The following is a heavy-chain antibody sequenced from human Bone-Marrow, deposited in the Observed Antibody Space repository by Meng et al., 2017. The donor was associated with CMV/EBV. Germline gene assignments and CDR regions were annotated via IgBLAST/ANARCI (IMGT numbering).Heavy chain of an antibody. D-gene: IGHD4-17*01. CDR2: MNPNSGNT. CDR3: ARPLGAVTTYY. V-gene: IGHV1-8*03. J-gene: IGHJ4*02. CDR1: GYTFTSYD. Sequence: VSVKVSCKASGYTFTSYDINWVRQATGQGLEWMGWMNPNSGNTGYAQKFQGRVTITRNTSISTAYMELSSLRSEDTAVYYCARPLGAVTTYYWGQGTLVTVSS.